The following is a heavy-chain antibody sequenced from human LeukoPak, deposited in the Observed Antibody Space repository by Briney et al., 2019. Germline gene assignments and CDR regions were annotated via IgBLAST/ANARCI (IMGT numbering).Heavy chain of an antibody. V-gene: IGHV4-30-4*01. D-gene: IGHD3/OR15-3a*01. CDR3: ARVDPGEGLVTFDY. CDR1: GGSISSGDYY. Sequence: SETLSLTCTVSGGSISSGDYYWSWIRQPPGKGLERIGYIYYSGSTYYNPSLKSRVTISVDTSKNQFSLKLSSVTAADTAVYYCARVDPGEGLVTFDYWGQGTLVTVSS. J-gene: IGHJ4*02. CDR2: IYYSGST.